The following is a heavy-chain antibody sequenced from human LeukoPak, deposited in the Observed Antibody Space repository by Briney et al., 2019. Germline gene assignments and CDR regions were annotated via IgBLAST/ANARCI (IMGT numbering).Heavy chain of an antibody. CDR2: IIPIFGTA. J-gene: IGHJ4*02. CDR3: ASTPYYDFWSGYYTYFDY. Sequence: ASVKVSCKASGGTFSSYAISWVGQAPGQGLEWMGGIIPIFGTANYAQKFQGRVTITADESTSTAYMELSSLRSEDTAVYYCASTPYYDFWSGYYTYFDYWGQGTLVTVSS. D-gene: IGHD3-3*01. V-gene: IGHV1-69*13. CDR1: GGTFSSYA.